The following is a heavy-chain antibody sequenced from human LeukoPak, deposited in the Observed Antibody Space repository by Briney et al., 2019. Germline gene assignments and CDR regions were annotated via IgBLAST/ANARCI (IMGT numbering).Heavy chain of an antibody. CDR1: GFTFRNFA. J-gene: IGHJ6*03. D-gene: IGHD3-3*02. CDR2: ISYDGTPR. CDR3: ARPSLEWPLKFYMDI. V-gene: IGHV3-30*04. Sequence: GGSLRLSCAASGFTFRNFAMHWVRQAPGKGLEWVALISYDGTPRYNEDSVKGRFTISRDDSKNTLYLQMNSLRAEDTAVYFCARPSLEWPLKFYMDIWGKGTTVTVSS.